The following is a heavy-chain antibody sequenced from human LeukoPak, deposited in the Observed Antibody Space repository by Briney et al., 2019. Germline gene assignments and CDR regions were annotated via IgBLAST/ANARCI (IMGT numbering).Heavy chain of an antibody. CDR1: GGSISSYY. D-gene: IGHD3-22*01. J-gene: IGHJ3*01. V-gene: IGHV4-59*01. Sequence: NPSETLSLTCTVSGGSISSYYWSWIRQPPGKGLEWIGYIYYSGSTNYNPSLKSRVTISVDTSKNQFSLKLSSVTAADTAVYYCARGETYYYDSSGYYDWGQGTMVTVSS. CDR3: ARGETYYYDSSGYYD. CDR2: IYYSGST.